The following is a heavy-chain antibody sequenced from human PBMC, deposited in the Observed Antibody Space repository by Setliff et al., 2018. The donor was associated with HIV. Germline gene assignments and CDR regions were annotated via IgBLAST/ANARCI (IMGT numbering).Heavy chain of an antibody. J-gene: IGHJ4*02. V-gene: IGHV4-34*01. CDR3: ARVQVSGTYPIDY. CDR1: GTSFSDHY. CDR2: MNQSGTT. Sequence: SETLSLTCSVYGTSFSDHYWRWVRQTPGKGLEWIGEMNQSGTTNYNPSLKSLVTISVDTSKNQFSLKLSSVTAADTAVYYCARVQVSGTYPIDYWGQGTLVTVSS. D-gene: IGHD3-10*01.